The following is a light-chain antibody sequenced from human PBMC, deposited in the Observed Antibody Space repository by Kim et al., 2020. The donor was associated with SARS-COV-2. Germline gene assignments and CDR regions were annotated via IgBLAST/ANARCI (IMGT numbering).Light chain of an antibody. V-gene: IGKV3-11*01. CDR2: DVS. CDR3: QHRSTWPLT. CDR1: QSVGNY. Sequence: LCPGERASLSCRASQSVGNYLAWYQQKPGQAPILLIYDVSNRAAGIPARFSGSGSGTDFTLTISSLEPEDSAVYYCQHRSTWPLTFGGGTKVDIK. J-gene: IGKJ4*01.